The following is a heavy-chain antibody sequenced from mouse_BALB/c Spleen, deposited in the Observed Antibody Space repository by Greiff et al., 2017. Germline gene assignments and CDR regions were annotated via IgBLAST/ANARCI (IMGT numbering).Heavy chain of an antibody. Sequence: QVQLKQSGAELAKPGASVKMSCKASGYTFTSYWMHWVKQRPGQGLEWIGYINPSTGYTEYNQKFKDKATLTADKSSSTAYMQLSSLTSEDSAVYYCARSYYRYDEGYAMDYWGQGTSVTVSS. CDR3: ARSYYRYDEGYAMDY. CDR2: INPSTGYT. D-gene: IGHD2-14*01. J-gene: IGHJ4*01. V-gene: IGHV1-7*01. CDR1: GYTFTSYW.